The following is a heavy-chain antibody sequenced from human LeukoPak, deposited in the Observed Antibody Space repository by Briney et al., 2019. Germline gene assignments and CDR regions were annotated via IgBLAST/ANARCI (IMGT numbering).Heavy chain of an antibody. J-gene: IGHJ5*02. CDR3: ARAGRYCSGGSCYSIRTWFDP. D-gene: IGHD2-15*01. V-gene: IGHV1-69*05. Sequence: SVKVSCKASGGTFSTYAISWVRQAPGQGLEWMGRIIPIFGTANYAQKFQGRVTITTDKSTSTAYMELSSLRSEDTAVYYCARAGRYCSGGSCYSIRTWFDPWGQGTLVTVSS. CDR1: GGTFSTYA. CDR2: IIPIFGTA.